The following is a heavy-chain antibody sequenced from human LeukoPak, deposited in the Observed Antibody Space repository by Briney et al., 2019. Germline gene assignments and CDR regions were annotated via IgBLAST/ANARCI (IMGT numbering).Heavy chain of an antibody. Sequence: ASVKVSCKASGYAFTDYYMHWVRQAPGQGLEWMGWINPDSGGTNYAQRFQGRVTMTRDTSISTAYMELSRLRSDDTAFYYCARAGVWDYNDSSGYHNGAFDIWGQGTMVTVSS. J-gene: IGHJ3*02. CDR3: ARAGVWDYNDSSGYHNGAFDI. CDR2: INPDSGGT. V-gene: IGHV1-2*02. CDR1: GYAFTDYY. D-gene: IGHD3-22*01.